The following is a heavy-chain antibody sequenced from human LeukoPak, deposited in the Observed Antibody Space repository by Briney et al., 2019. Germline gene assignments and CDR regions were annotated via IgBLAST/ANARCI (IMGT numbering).Heavy chain of an antibody. CDR2: ISAYNGNT. Sequence: ASVKVSCKASGYTFTSYGISWVRQAPGQGLEWMGWISAYNGNTNYVQKLQGRVTATTDTSTSTAYMELRSLRSDDTAVYYCARVGAPLAYCGGDCYSFVDYWGQGTLVTVSS. CDR1: GYTFTSYG. D-gene: IGHD2-21*02. V-gene: IGHV1-18*01. CDR3: ARVGAPLAYCGGDCYSFVDY. J-gene: IGHJ4*02.